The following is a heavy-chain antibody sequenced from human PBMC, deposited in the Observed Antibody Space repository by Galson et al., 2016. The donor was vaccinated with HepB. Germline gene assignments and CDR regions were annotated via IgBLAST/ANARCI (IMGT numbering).Heavy chain of an antibody. CDR3: TTAGQVVVVTATLNWFDP. CDR1: GFTLSKAW. CDR2: IKSDTDGGTT. J-gene: IGHJ5*02. D-gene: IGHD2-21*02. V-gene: IGHV3-15*01. Sequence: SLRLSCAASGFTLSKAWMSWVRQAPGKGLEWIGRIKSDTDGGTTDYAAPVKGRFTISRDNSKNTLYLQINSLKTEDTGVYYCTTAGQVVVVTATLNWFDPWGQGTLVTVSS.